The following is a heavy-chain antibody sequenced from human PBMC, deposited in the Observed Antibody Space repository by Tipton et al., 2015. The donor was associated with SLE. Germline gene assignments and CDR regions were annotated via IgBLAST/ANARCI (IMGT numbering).Heavy chain of an antibody. V-gene: IGHV3-33*01. Sequence: SLRLSCAASGFTFSSYGMHWVRQAPGKGLEWVAVIWYDGNNKYYADSVQGRFTISRDNSKNSLYLQMNSLRAEDTAVYYCARQLSYYYGMDVWGQGTTVTVSS. CDR3: ARQLSYYYGMDV. J-gene: IGHJ6*02. CDR2: IWYDGNNK. CDR1: GFTFSSYG. D-gene: IGHD6-6*01.